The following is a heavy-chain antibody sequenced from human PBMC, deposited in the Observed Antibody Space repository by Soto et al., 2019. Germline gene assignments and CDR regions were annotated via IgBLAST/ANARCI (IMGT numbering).Heavy chain of an antibody. D-gene: IGHD6-13*01. Sequence: EVQLLESGGGLAQPGGSLRLSCAASGFTFSGYAMSWVRQAPGKGLEWVSAITGSGDRTYYADSVQGRFTISRDNSNNTLSLQMSSLRGDDTAVYYCAKDHRMAADYGFGPWGQGTLVTVSS. CDR2: ITGSGDRT. CDR3: AKDHRMAADYGFGP. J-gene: IGHJ5*02. CDR1: GFTFSGYA. V-gene: IGHV3-23*01.